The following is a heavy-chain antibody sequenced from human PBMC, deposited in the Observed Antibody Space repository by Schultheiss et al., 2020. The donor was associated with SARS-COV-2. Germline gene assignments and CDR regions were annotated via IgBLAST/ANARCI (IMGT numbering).Heavy chain of an antibody. CDR2: IYTSGST. V-gene: IGHV4-59*10. Sequence: SETLSLTCAVYGGSFSGYYWSWIRQPPGKGLEWIGRIYTSGSTNYNPSLKSRVTMSVDTSKNQFSLKLSSVTAADTAVYYCARVPVGGYSYGDGFDYWGQGTLVTVSS. D-gene: IGHD5-18*01. CDR3: ARVPVGGYSYGDGFDY. CDR1: GGSFSGYY. J-gene: IGHJ4*02.